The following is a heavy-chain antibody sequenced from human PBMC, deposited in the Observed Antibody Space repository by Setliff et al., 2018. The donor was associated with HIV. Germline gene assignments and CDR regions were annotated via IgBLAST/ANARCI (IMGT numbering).Heavy chain of an antibody. Sequence: GGSLRLSCAASGFTFSNYAMGWVRQGPGKGLEWVSTIGAAGYPTHYAESVKGRFTISKDNSQNALYLQMNSLTDEDTAVYYCAKVFAFGVDGFDIWGQGTMVTASS. V-gene: IGHV3-23*01. CDR3: AKVFAFGVDGFDI. CDR2: IGAAGYPT. CDR1: GFTFSNYA. J-gene: IGHJ3*02. D-gene: IGHD3-10*01.